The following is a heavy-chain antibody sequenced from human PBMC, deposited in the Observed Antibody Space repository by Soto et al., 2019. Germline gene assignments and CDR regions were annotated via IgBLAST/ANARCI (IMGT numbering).Heavy chain of an antibody. D-gene: IGHD3-3*01. CDR1: GYTFTSYD. V-gene: IGHV1-8*01. Sequence: ASVKVSCKASGYTFTSYDINWVRQATGQGLEWMGWMNPNSGNTGYAQKFQGRVTMTGNTSISTAYMELSSLRSEDTAVYYCARGLNYNFWSGYSPNWFDPWGQGTLVTVSS. J-gene: IGHJ5*02. CDR3: ARGLNYNFWSGYSPNWFDP. CDR2: MNPNSGNT.